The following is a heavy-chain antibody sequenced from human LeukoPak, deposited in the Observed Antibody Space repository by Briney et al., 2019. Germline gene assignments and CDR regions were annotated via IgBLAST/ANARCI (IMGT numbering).Heavy chain of an antibody. CDR1: GFTFSSYG. CDR2: ISGSGGST. J-gene: IGHJ4*02. CDR3: AKAFIVATPHCFDY. V-gene: IGHV3-23*01. Sequence: GGSLRLSCAASGFTFSSYGMSWVRQAPGKGLEWVSAISGSGGSTYYADSVKGRFTISRDNSKNTLYLQMNSLRAEDTAIYYCAKAFIVATPHCFDYWGQGTLVTVSS. D-gene: IGHD5-12*01.